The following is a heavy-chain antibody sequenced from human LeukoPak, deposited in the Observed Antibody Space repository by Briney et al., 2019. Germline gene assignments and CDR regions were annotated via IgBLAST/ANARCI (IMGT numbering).Heavy chain of an antibody. J-gene: IGHJ4*01. Sequence: GGSLRLSCATSGFTFSNAWMSWVRQAPGKGLEWVGRIKSKRDGGTTDYTAPVKGRFTISRDDSKNTLHLQMNSLKTEDTAVYYCSTDPAAMVRAIDYWGHGTLVTVSS. V-gene: IGHV3-15*01. D-gene: IGHD5-18*01. CDR3: STDPAAMVRAIDY. CDR1: GFTFSNAW. CDR2: IKSKRDGGTT.